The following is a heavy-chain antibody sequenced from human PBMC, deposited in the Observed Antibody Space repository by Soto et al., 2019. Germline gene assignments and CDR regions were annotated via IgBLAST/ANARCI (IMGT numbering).Heavy chain of an antibody. D-gene: IGHD1-26*01. CDR3: ARGKGGSYIWNYFDY. CDR2: IYYSGST. Sequence: QVQLQESGPGLVKPSETLSLTCTVSGGSISSYYWSWIRQPPGKGLEWIGYIYYSGSTNYNPSLTSRVTISVDTSKTQFSLKLSSVTAADTAVYYGARGKGGSYIWNYFDYWGQGTLVTVSS. V-gene: IGHV4-59*01. CDR1: GGSISSYY. J-gene: IGHJ4*02.